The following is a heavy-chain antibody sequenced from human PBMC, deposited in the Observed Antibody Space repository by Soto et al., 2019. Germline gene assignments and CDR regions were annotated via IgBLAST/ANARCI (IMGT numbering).Heavy chain of an antibody. J-gene: IGHJ6*02. CDR1: GFTFSNAW. Sequence: EVQLVESGGGLVKPGGSLRLSCAASGFTFSNAWMSWVRQAPGKGLEWVGRIKSKTDGGTTDYAAPVKGRFTISRDDSKNTLYLRMNSLKTEDTAVYYCTTPRGIYYYGMDVWGQGTTVTVSS. D-gene: IGHD3-10*01. V-gene: IGHV3-15*01. CDR2: IKSKTDGGTT. CDR3: TTPRGIYYYGMDV.